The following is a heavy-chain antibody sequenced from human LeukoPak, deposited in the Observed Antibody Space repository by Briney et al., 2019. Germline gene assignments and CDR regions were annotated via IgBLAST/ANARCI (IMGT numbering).Heavy chain of an antibody. V-gene: IGHV3-73*01. CDR3: TRQDCSGGSCSYVDY. CDR1: GFTFSGFY. J-gene: IGHJ4*02. Sequence: GGSLRLSCAASGFTFSGFYMHWVRQASGKGLEWVGRIRSKPNSYTTVYAASVEGRFTISRDDSKNTAYLQMNSLKAEDTAVYYCTRQDCSGGSCSYVDYWGQGTLVTVSS. CDR2: IRSKPNSYTT. D-gene: IGHD2-15*01.